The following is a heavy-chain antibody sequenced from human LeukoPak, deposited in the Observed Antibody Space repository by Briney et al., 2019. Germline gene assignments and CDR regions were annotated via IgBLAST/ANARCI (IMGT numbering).Heavy chain of an antibody. CDR1: GGTFSSYA. V-gene: IGHV1-69*13. D-gene: IGHD2-15*01. CDR3: ARDRYRSGGSCYWFDP. CDR2: IIPIFGTA. Sequence: SVKVSCKASGGTFSSYAISWVRQAPGQGLEWMGGIIPIFGTANYAQKFQGRVTITADESTSTAYMELSSLRSEDTAVYYCARDRYRSGGSCYWFDPWGQGTLVTVSS. J-gene: IGHJ5*02.